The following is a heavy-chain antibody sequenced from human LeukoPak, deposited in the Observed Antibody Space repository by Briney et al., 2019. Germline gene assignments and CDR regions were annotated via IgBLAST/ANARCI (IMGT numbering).Heavy chain of an antibody. Sequence: GASVKVSCKASGYTFTSYGISWVRQAPGQGLEWMGWISAYNGNTNYAQKLQGRVTMTTDTSTSTAYMELRSLRSDDTAVYYCARDCRPGTAFPDDAFDIWGQGTMVTVSS. V-gene: IGHV1-18*01. J-gene: IGHJ3*02. CDR2: ISAYNGNT. CDR1: GYTFTSYG. CDR3: ARDCRPGTAFPDDAFDI. D-gene: IGHD6-13*01.